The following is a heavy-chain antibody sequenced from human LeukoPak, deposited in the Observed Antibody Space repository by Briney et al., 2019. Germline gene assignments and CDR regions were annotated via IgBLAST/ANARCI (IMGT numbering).Heavy chain of an antibody. CDR1: GFTFSSYG. Sequence: GRSLRLSCAASGFTFSSYGMHWVRQAPGKGLEWEAVISYDGSNKYYADSVKGRFSISRDNSKNTLYLQMNSLRAEDTAVYYCAKDQVVTPGGLYGMDVWGQGTTVTVSS. V-gene: IGHV3-30*18. CDR2: ISYDGSNK. D-gene: IGHD4-23*01. J-gene: IGHJ6*02. CDR3: AKDQVVTPGGLYGMDV.